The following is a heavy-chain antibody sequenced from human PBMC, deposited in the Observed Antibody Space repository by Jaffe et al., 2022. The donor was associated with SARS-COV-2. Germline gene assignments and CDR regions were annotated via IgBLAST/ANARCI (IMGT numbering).Heavy chain of an antibody. CDR3: ARDTPNCSGGSCYPFYYYYGMDV. Sequence: QVQLQESGPGLVKPSQTLSLTCTVSGGSISSGSYYWSWIRQPAGKGLEWIGRIYTSGSTNYNPSLKSRVTISVDTSKNQFSLKLSSVTAADTAVYYCARDTPNCSGGSCYPFYYYYGMDVWGQGTTVTVSS. CDR2: IYTSGST. V-gene: IGHV4-61*02. CDR1: GGSISSGSYY. D-gene: IGHD2-15*01. J-gene: IGHJ6*02.